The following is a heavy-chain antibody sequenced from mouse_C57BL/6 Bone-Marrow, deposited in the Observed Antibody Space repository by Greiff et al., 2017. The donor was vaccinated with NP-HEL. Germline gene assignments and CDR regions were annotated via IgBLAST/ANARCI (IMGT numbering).Heavy chain of an antibody. D-gene: IGHD2-4*01. CDR3: ASSSYDSWFAY. CDR2: IYPGGGCT. V-gene: IGHV1-63*01. J-gene: IGHJ3*01. CDR1: GYTFTNYW. Sequence: VQLQESGAELVRPGTSVKMSCKASGYTFTNYWIGWAKQRPGHGLEWIGDIYPGGGCTNYNEKFKGKATLTADKSSSTAYMQFSSLTSEDSAIYYCASSSYDSWFAYWGQGTLVTVSA.